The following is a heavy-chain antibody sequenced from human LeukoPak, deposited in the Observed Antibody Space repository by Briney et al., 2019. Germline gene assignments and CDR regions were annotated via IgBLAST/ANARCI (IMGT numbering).Heavy chain of an antibody. D-gene: IGHD5-12*01. CDR3: TKSRISFSGQADH. J-gene: IGHJ4*02. CDR2: MNQDGSEK. Sequence: SGGSLRLSCAASGFTFSDSWMSWVRQAPGKGLEWVANMNQDGSEKDYVDSVKGRFTISRDNAKNSLYLQMNSLRAEDTAVYYCTKSRISFSGQADHWGQGTLVTVSS. V-gene: IGHV3-7*01. CDR1: GFTFSDSW.